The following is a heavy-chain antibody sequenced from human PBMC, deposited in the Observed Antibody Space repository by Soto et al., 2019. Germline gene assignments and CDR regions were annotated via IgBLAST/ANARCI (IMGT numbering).Heavy chain of an antibody. CDR1: GFNFNNYG. V-gene: IGHV3-30*18. J-gene: IGHJ5*02. D-gene: IGHD1-1*01. CDR3: AKGEHHKGGLKWFDP. Sequence: QVQLVESGGGVVQPGRSLRLSCAASGFNFNNYGMHWVRQALGKGPAWGAVISNDGSDKYYADSVKGRFTVSRDNSKNTVVLQMNRPEAEDTGLYHCAKGEHHKGGLKWFDPWGQGTRVTLSS. CDR2: ISNDGSDK.